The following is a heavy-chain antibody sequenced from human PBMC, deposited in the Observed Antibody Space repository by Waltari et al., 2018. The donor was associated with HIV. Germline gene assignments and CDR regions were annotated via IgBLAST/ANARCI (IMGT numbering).Heavy chain of an antibody. CDR3: ARGSARLWDFDY. J-gene: IGHJ4*02. CDR1: GFTFRSYS. V-gene: IGHV3-48*02. CDR2: ISSSSSTI. D-gene: IGHD7-27*01. Sequence: EVQLVESGGGLVQPGGSLRLSCAASGFTFRSYSMNWVRQAPGKGLEWMSYISSSSSTIYYADSVKGRFTVSRDNAKNSLYLQMNSLRDEDTAVYYCARGSARLWDFDYWGQGTLVTVSS.